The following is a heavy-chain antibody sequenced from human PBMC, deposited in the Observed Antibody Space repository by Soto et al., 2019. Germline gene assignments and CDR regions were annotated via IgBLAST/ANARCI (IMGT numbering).Heavy chain of an antibody. Sequence: EVQLLESGGGLVQPGGSLRLSCAASGFTFSSYAMCWVRQAPGKGLEWVSAISGSGGTTYYADSVKGRFTFSRDNSKNTLYLQMNSLRAEDTDVYYCARTANGWFSAFDIWGQGTMVTVSS. V-gene: IGHV3-23*01. D-gene: IGHD6-19*01. CDR1: GFTFSSYA. J-gene: IGHJ3*02. CDR2: ISGSGGTT. CDR3: ARTANGWFSAFDI.